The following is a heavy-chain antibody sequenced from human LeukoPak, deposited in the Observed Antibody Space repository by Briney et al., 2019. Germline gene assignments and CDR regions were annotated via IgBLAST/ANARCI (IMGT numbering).Heavy chain of an antibody. D-gene: IGHD3-22*01. CDR2: MNPDSGDT. J-gene: IGHJ4*02. V-gene: IGHV1-8*01. Sequence: ASVKVSCKASGFTFSNYDINRVRQATGQGLEWMGWMNPDSGDTAYAQKFQGRVLMTRDTSINTAYIELSSLRSEDTAVYYCARGGDYYDSSGFSAAVKHWGQGTLVTVSS. CDR3: ARGGDYYDSSGFSAAVKH. CDR1: GFTFSNYD.